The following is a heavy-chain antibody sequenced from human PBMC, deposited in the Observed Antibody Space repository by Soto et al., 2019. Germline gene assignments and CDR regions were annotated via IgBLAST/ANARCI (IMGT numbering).Heavy chain of an antibody. CDR3: ARDSSQQWLVQGLLDY. CDR2: ISYDGSNK. CDR1: GFTFSSYA. J-gene: IGHJ4*02. Sequence: QVQLVESGGGVVQPGRSLRLSCAASGFTFSSYAMHWVRQAPGKGLEWVAVISYDGSNKYYADSVKGRFTISRDNSKNTLYLQMNSLRAEDTAVYYCARDSSQQWLVQGLLDYWGQGTLVTVSS. D-gene: IGHD6-19*01. V-gene: IGHV3-30-3*01.